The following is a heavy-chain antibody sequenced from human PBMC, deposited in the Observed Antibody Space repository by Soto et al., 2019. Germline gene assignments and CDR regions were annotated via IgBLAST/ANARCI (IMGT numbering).Heavy chain of an antibody. CDR1: GGSISSYY. Sequence: SETLSLTCTVYGGSISSYYWSWIRQPPGKGLEWIGYINYSGSATYNPTLKSRVTISVDTFKNQFSLRLSTVTAADTAVYYCAREAGAPLYYFMDVWGQGTPVTVSS. CDR3: AREAGAPLYYFMDV. D-gene: IGHD1-26*01. J-gene: IGHJ6*02. V-gene: IGHV4-59*01. CDR2: INYSGSA.